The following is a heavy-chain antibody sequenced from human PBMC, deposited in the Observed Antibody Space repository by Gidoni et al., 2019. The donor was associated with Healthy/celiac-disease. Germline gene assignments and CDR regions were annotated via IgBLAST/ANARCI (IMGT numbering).Heavy chain of an antibody. CDR3: ARVGAKKGYYYYYMDV. J-gene: IGHJ6*03. CDR1: GFTFSDDY. V-gene: IGHV3-11*06. D-gene: IGHD2-15*01. Sequence: QVQLVESGGGLVKAGGSLRLSCAASGFTFSDDYMSWIRQAPGKGLEWVSYISSSRNYTYYADSVEGRFTISRDNAKNSLYLQMHSLRADDTAVYYCARVGAKKGYYYYYMDVWGKGTTVTVSS. CDR2: ISSSRNYT.